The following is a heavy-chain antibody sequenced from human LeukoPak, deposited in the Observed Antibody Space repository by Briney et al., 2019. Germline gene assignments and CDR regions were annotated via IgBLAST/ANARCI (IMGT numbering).Heavy chain of an antibody. Sequence: GGSLRLSCAASGXTFSSYWVHWVRQAPGKGLEWVAVTWYDGSNKYYADSVKGRFTISRDNLKNTLYLQMNSLRVEDTAVYYCARVHWGNYYLNAFDIWGQGTMVTVSS. V-gene: IGHV3-33*08. CDR1: GXTFSSYW. D-gene: IGHD3-10*01. CDR3: ARVHWGNYYLNAFDI. J-gene: IGHJ3*02. CDR2: TWYDGSNK.